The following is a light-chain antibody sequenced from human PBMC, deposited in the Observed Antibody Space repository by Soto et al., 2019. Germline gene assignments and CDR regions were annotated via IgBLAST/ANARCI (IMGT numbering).Light chain of an antibody. J-gene: IGKJ1*01. CDR2: GAF. Sequence: EIVLTQSPDTLSLSPGERATLSCRASQSVSSSYLAWYQQKPGQPPRLLIYGAFSRAAGVPDRFSGSGSGPDFTLTISGLEPEDVAVYYCQQYDSSPRTFGQGTKVEIK. CDR1: QSVSSSY. V-gene: IGKV3-20*01. CDR3: QQYDSSPRT.